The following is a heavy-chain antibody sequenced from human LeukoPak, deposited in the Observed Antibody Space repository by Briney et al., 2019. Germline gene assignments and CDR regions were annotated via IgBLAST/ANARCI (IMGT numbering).Heavy chain of an antibody. Sequence: GGSLRLSCAASGFTFSSYSMNWVSQAPGKGLEWVSYISSSSSTIYYADSVKGRFTISRDNAKNSLYLQMNSLRAEDTAVYYCARRYSVTRGSPDAFDIWGQGTMVTVSS. V-gene: IGHV3-48*04. CDR1: GFTFSSYS. J-gene: IGHJ3*02. CDR3: ARRYSVTRGSPDAFDI. CDR2: ISSSSSTI. D-gene: IGHD1-1*01.